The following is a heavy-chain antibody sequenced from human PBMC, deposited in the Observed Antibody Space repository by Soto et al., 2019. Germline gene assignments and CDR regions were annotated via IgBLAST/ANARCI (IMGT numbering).Heavy chain of an antibody. CDR1: GFTFSSYW. D-gene: IGHD3-10*01. V-gene: IGHV3-74*01. Sequence: EVQLVESGGGLVQPGGSLRLSCAASGFTFSSYWMHWVRQAPGKGLAWVSRINSDGSSTSYADSVKGRFTISRDNDKNTLYLQMNSLRVEDTAVYYCAIDRGWFGEVPFDYWCQGTLVTVSS. CDR3: AIDRGWFGEVPFDY. J-gene: IGHJ4*02. CDR2: INSDGSST.